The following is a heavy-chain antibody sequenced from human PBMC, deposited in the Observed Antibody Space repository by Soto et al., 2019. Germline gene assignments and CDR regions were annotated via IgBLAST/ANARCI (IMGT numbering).Heavy chain of an antibody. V-gene: IGHV4-30-2*01. D-gene: IGHD3-22*01. CDR1: GGSISSGGYS. Sequence: SETLSLTCAVSGGSISSGGYSWSWIRQPPGKGLEWIGYIYHSGSTYYNPSLESRVTISVDRSKNQFSLKLSSVTAADTAVYYCARGGYFDSSNYLAYWGLGTLVTVSS. CDR3: ARGGYFDSSNYLAY. CDR2: IYHSGST. J-gene: IGHJ4*02.